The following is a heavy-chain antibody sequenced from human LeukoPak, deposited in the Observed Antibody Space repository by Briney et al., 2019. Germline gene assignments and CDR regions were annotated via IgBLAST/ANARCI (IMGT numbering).Heavy chain of an antibody. CDR3: ARVGNTFTTGTRLFDY. V-gene: IGHV3-21*01. J-gene: IGHJ4*02. Sequence: GGSLRLSCAASGFTFSSYSMNWVRQAPGKGLEWVSSISSSSSYIYYADSVKGRFTISRDNAKNSLYLQMNSLRAEDTAVYYCARVGNTFTTGTRLFDYWGQGTLVTVSS. CDR2: ISSSSSYI. D-gene: IGHD1-1*01. CDR1: GFTFSSYS.